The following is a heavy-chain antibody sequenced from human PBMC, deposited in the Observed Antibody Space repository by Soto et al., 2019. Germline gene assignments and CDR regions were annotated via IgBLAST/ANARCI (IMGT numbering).Heavy chain of an antibody. CDR1: GGSISSGGYY. V-gene: IGHV4-31*03. CDR3: ARGGIDDIVATIQGINFDY. Sequence: PSETLSLTCTVSGGSISSGGYYWSWIRQHPGKGLEWIGYIYYSGSTYYNPPLKSRVTISVDTSKNQFSLKLSSVTAADTAVYYCARGGIDDIVATIQGINFDYWGQGTLVTVSS. J-gene: IGHJ4*02. CDR2: IYYSGST. D-gene: IGHD5-12*01.